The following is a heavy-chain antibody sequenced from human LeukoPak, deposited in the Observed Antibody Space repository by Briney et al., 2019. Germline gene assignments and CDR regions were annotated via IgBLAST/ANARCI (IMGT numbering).Heavy chain of an antibody. J-gene: IGHJ4*02. CDR1: GGSFSGYY. CDR3: ASFTHIVVVTAIHGGGYFDY. V-gene: IGHV4-34*01. D-gene: IGHD2-21*02. Sequence: PSETLSLTCAVYGGSFSGYYWSWIRQPPGKGLEWIGEINHSGSTNYNLSLKSRVTISVDTSKNQFSLKLSSVTAADTAVYYCASFTHIVVVTAIHGGGYFDYWGQGTLVTVSS. CDR2: INHSGST.